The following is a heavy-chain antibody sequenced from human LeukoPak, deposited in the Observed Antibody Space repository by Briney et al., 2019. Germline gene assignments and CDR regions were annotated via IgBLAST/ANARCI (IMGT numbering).Heavy chain of an antibody. CDR2: INAGNGNT. CDR3: ARTTAMVTIFDY. CDR1: GYTFTTYA. J-gene: IGHJ4*02. V-gene: IGHV1-3*01. Sequence: ASVKVSCKASGYTFTTYAMHWVRQAPGQRLEWMGCINAGNGNTKYSQKFQGRVPITRDTSASTAYMELSSLRSEDTAVYYCARTTAMVTIFDYWGQGTLVTVSS. D-gene: IGHD5-18*01.